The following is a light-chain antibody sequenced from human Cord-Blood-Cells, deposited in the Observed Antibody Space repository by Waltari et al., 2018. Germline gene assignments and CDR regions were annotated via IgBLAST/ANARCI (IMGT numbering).Light chain of an antibody. Sequence: DIQLTQSPSFLSASVGDRVTITCRASQGISSYLAWYQQKPGKAPKLLIYAASPVQSGVPSRFSRSRSGTEFTLTISSLQPEDFATYYCQQLNSYPLTFGGGTKVEIK. J-gene: IGKJ4*01. V-gene: IGKV1-9*01. CDR3: QQLNSYPLT. CDR2: AAS. CDR1: QGISSY.